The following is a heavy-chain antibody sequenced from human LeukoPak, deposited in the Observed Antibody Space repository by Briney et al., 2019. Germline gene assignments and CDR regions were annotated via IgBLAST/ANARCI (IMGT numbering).Heavy chain of an antibody. J-gene: IGHJ5*01. V-gene: IGHV1-69*05. D-gene: IGHD2-15*01. Sequence: GSSVKVSCKASGGTFTSYAISWVRQAPGQGLEWMGGIIPIFGAANNAQKFQGRVTITTDESTSTAYMELSSLRSEDTAVYYVARGTYCRGGSCHSNWFDSWGQGTLVTVSS. CDR1: GGTFTSYA. CDR2: IIPIFGAA. CDR3: ARGTYCRGGSCHSNWFDS.